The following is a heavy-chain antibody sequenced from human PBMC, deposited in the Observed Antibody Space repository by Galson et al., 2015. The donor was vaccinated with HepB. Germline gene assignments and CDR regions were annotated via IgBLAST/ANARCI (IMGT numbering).Heavy chain of an antibody. V-gene: IGHV3-23*01. CDR1: GFTFSSYA. D-gene: IGHD2-2*01. J-gene: IGHJ4*02. CDR3: AKDQRYCSTTSCLRYCFDY. Sequence: SLRLSCAASGFTFSSYAMSWVRQAPGKGLEWVSAIRDSGDSTYYADSVKGRFTISRDNSKNTLYLQMNSLRAEDTAVYYCAKDQRYCSTTSCLRYCFDYWCQGTLVTVSS. CDR2: IRDSGDST.